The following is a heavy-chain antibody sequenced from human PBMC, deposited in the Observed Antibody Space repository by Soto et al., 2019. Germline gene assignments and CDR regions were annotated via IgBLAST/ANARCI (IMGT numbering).Heavy chain of an antibody. CDR2: TYYRSKWYN. CDR3: ARADPGIAVAGTKGGDYFDY. V-gene: IGHV6-1*01. D-gene: IGHD6-19*01. J-gene: IGHJ4*02. Sequence: PSQTLSLTCAISVDSVSSNSAAWNWIRQSPSRGLEWLGRTYYRSKWYNDYAVSVKSRITINPDTSKNQFSLQLNSVTPEDTAVYYCARADPGIAVAGTKGGDYFDYWGQGTLVTVSS. CDR1: VDSVSSNSAA.